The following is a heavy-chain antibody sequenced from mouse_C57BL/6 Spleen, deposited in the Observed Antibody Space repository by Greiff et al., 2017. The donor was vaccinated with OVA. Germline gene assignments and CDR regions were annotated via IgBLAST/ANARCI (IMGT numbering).Heavy chain of an antibody. CDR1: GYTFTSYW. J-gene: IGHJ3*01. V-gene: IGHV1-55*01. CDR2: IYPGSGST. CDR3: AIYYYVRGFAY. Sequence: QVQLQQPGAELVKPGASVQMSCKASGYTFTSYWITWVKQRPGQGLEWIGDIYPGSGSTNYNEKFKGKATLTVDKSSSTAYMQLSSLTSEDSAVYYCAIYYYVRGFAYWGQGTLVNVSS. D-gene: IGHD1-1*01.